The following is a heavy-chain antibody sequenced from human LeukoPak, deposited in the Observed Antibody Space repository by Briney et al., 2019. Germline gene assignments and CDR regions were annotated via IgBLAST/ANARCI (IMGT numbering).Heavy chain of an antibody. CDR1: GFTFSSYA. Sequence: GGFLRLSCAASGFTFSSYAMSWVRQAPGKGLEWVSAISGSGGSTYYADSVKGRFTISRDNSKNTLYLQMNSLRAEDTAVYYCAKSESVRGVKWFDPWGQGTLVTVSS. CDR3: AKSESVRGVKWFDP. D-gene: IGHD3-10*01. J-gene: IGHJ5*02. CDR2: ISGSGGST. V-gene: IGHV3-23*01.